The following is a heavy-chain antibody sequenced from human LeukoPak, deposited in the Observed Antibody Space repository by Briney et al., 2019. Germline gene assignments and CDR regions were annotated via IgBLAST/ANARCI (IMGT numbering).Heavy chain of an antibody. Sequence: PGGSLRLSCAASGFTFSNAWMGWGRQSPGKGLEWVGHIKSKPDGGTTDYAAPVKGRFTISRDDSKDTLYLQMNSLKTEDTAVYYCTTDRGGDYDSSGNYRLYYFDYWGQGTLVTVSS. V-gene: IGHV3-15*01. CDR2: IKSKPDGGTT. J-gene: IGHJ4*02. CDR3: TTDRGGDYDSSGNYRLYYFDY. D-gene: IGHD3-22*01. CDR1: GFTFSNAW.